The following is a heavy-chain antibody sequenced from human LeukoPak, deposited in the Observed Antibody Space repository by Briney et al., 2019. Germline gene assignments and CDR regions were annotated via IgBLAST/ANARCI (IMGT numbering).Heavy chain of an antibody. D-gene: IGHD1-20*01. Sequence: GGSLRLSCAASGFTFSSYWMSWVRQAPGKGLEWVANIKQDGSVKYYVDSVEGRFTISRDNAKNSLYLQMNSLRAEDTAVYYCARGHITTGSFFDLWGRGTLVTFSS. V-gene: IGHV3-7*05. CDR3: ARGHITTGSFFDL. CDR2: IKQDGSVK. CDR1: GFTFSSYW. J-gene: IGHJ2*01.